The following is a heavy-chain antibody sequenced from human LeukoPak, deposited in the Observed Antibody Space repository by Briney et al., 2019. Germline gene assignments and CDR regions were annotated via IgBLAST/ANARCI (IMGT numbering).Heavy chain of an antibody. D-gene: IGHD5-18*01. J-gene: IGHJ5*02. CDR1: GGSISSYY. Sequence: SETLSLTCTVSGGSISSYYWSWLRQPPGKGLEWIGYIYYSGSTNYNPSLKSRVTISVDTSKNQFSLKLSSVTAADTAVYYCARERGEYSYGPNWFDPWGQGTLVTVSS. CDR2: IYYSGST. CDR3: ARERGEYSYGPNWFDP. V-gene: IGHV4-59*01.